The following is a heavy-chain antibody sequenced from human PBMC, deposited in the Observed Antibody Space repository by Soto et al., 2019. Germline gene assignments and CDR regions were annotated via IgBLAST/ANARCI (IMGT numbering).Heavy chain of an antibody. CDR3: ARGLFITF. Sequence: SETLSLTYTVSGGSISSSSYYWGWIRQPPGKGLEWIGSIYYSGSTYYNPSLKSRVAISVDTSKNQFSLKLSSVTAADTAVYYCARGLFITFWGQGTTVTVSS. D-gene: IGHD3-16*01. CDR1: GGSISSSSYY. J-gene: IGHJ6*02. CDR2: IYYSGST. V-gene: IGHV4-39*07.